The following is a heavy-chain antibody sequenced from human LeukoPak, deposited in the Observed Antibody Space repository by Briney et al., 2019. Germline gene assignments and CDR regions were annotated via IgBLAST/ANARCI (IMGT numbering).Heavy chain of an antibody. CDR1: GGTVSSYY. Sequence: SETLSLTCTVSGGTVSSYYWSWIRQPPGKGMEWIGYIYYSGSTNYNPPLKSRVTISVDTSNNQFSLKLSSVTAADTAVYHCARDNWNYGSSMDVWGQGTTVTVSS. CDR2: IYYSGST. CDR3: ARDNWNYGSSMDV. J-gene: IGHJ6*02. D-gene: IGHD1-7*01. V-gene: IGHV4-59*02.